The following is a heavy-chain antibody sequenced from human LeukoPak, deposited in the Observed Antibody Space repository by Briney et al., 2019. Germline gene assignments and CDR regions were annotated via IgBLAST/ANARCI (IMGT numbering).Heavy chain of an antibody. CDR1: GFSFSSYG. CDR3: ARDDDPLWSSGWSPYGY. D-gene: IGHD6-19*01. CDR2: ISYVGSNK. V-gene: IGHV3-30*03. J-gene: IGHJ4*02. Sequence: GGSLRLSCAASGFSFSSYGTHWVRQAPGEGLEWVAVISYVGSNKYYADSVKGRFTISRDNSKNTLYLQMNSLRAEDTAVYYCARDDDPLWSSGWSPYGYWGQGTLVTVSS.